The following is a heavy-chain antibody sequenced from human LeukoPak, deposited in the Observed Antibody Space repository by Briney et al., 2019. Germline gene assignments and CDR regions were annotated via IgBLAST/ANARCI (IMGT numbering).Heavy chain of an antibody. CDR3: AREYSGYAAGSYYYYMDV. J-gene: IGHJ6*03. CDR2: ISSSGSTI. Sequence: GGSLRLSCAASGFTFSSYNMNWVRQAPGKGLEWVSYISSSGSTIYYADSVKGRFTISRDNAKNSLYLQMNSLRAEDTAVYYCAREYSGYAAGSYYYYMDVWGKGTTVTVSS. D-gene: IGHD5-12*01. V-gene: IGHV3-48*04. CDR1: GFTFSSYN.